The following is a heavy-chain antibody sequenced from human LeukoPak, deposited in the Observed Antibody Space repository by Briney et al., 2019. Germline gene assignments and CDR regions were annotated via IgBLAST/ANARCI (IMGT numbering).Heavy chain of an antibody. V-gene: IGHV3-23*01. CDR2: ISGSGANT. J-gene: IGHJ4*02. Sequence: GGSLRLSCAASGFTFSSYAMSWVRQAPGKGLEWVSAISGSGANTYYADSVKGRFTISRDNSKNTLYLQMNSLRAEDTAVYYCAKLGQKLWWSTNDCWGQGTLVTVSS. CDR1: GFTFSSYA. CDR3: AKLGQKLWWSTNDC. D-gene: IGHD2-21*01.